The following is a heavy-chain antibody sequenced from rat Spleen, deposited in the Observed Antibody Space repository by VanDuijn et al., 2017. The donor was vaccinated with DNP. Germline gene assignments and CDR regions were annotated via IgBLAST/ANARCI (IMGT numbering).Heavy chain of an antibody. CDR1: GFTFSHYY. D-gene: IGHD4-3*01. Sequence: EVQLVESGGGFVQPGRSMKLSCAASGFTFSHYYMAWVRQAPTKGLEWVASISTGGGNTYYRDSVEGRFTISRDNAKSTLYLQMNSLRSEDMATYYCVRWNSGHFDYWGQGVMVPVSS. J-gene: IGHJ2*01. CDR3: VRWNSGHFDY. CDR2: ISTGGGNT. V-gene: IGHV5-25*01.